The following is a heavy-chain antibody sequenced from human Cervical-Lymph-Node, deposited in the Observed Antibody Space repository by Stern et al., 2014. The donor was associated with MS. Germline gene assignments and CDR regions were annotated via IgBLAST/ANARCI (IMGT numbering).Heavy chain of an antibody. CDR1: GDSISGNY. Sequence: VQLLESGPGLVKPSETLSLTCSVSGDSISGNYWSWIRQPPGKGLEWIGYIYYTGSTNYNPSLKSRVTISIDTSKTQFSLRLNSVTAADTAVYYCARVVVLAGSRWFDPWGQGILVSVSS. CDR2: IYYTGST. D-gene: IGHD2-15*01. CDR3: ARVVVLAGSRWFDP. J-gene: IGHJ5*02. V-gene: IGHV4-59*01.